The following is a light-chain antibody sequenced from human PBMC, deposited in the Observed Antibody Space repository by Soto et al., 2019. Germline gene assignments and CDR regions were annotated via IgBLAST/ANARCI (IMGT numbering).Light chain of an antibody. Sequence: QSVLTQPASVSGSPGQSITISCTGTSSDVGGYNYVSWYQQHPVKAPKLMIYDVSNRPSGVSNRFSGSKSGNTASLNISGLQAEDKADYYCSSYTSSSTLVVFGGGTKLTVL. CDR2: DVS. CDR3: SSYTSSSTLVV. CDR1: SSDVGGYNY. V-gene: IGLV2-14*01. J-gene: IGLJ2*01.